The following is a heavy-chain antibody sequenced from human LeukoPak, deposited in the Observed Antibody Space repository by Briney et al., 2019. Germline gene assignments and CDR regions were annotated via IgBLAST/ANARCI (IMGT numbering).Heavy chain of an antibody. D-gene: IGHD6-13*01. CDR1: GGSISSGDYY. CDR2: IYYSGST. Sequence: SETLSLTCTVSGGSISSGDYYWSWIRQPPGKGLEWIGYIYYSGSTYYNPSLKSRVTISVDTSKNQFSLKLSSVTAADTAVYYCASGSSIWYYFDYWGQGTLVTVSS. V-gene: IGHV4-30-4*08. CDR3: ASGSSIWYYFDY. J-gene: IGHJ4*02.